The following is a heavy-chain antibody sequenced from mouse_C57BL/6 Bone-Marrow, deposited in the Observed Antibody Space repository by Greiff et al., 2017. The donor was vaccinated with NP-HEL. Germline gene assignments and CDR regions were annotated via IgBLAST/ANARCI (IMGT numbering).Heavy chain of an antibody. V-gene: IGHV1-59*01. D-gene: IGHD1-3*01. CDR2: IDPSDSYT. Sequence: VQLQQPGAELVRPGTSVKLSCKASGYTFTSYWMHWVKQRPGQGLEWIGVIDPSDSYTNYNQKFKGKATLTVDTSSSTAYMQLSSLTSEDSAVSYSARSEWIPFAYWGQGTLVTVSA. J-gene: IGHJ3*01. CDR1: GYTFTSYW. CDR3: ARSEWIPFAY.